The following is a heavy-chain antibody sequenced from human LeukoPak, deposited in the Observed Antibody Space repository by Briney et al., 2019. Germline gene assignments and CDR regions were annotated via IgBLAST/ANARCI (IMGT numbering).Heavy chain of an antibody. D-gene: IGHD5-12*01. CDR1: GYSISSGYY. Sequence: NPSETLSLTCAVSGYSISSGYYWGWIRQPPGKGLEWIGSIYHSGSTNYNPSLKSRVTISVDTSKNQFSLKLSSVTAADTAVYYCASNEATSNYYCYMDVWGKGTTVTVSS. V-gene: IGHV4-38-2*01. J-gene: IGHJ6*03. CDR2: IYHSGST. CDR3: ASNEATSNYYCYMDV.